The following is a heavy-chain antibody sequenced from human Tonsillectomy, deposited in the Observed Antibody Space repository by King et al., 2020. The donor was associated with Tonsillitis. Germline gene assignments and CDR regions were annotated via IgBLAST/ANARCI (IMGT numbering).Heavy chain of an antibody. D-gene: IGHD3-10*01. Sequence: VQLVQSGAEVKKPGESLKISCKASGYSFTSYWIGWVRQMPGKGLEWMGIIYPGDSDTRYGPSFQGQVTISADKSTSTAYLQWSSLKTSDTAMYYCARRRDRDYYYYYSGMDVWGQGTTVTVSS. CDR2: IYPGDSDT. CDR1: GYSFTSYW. V-gene: IGHV5-51*01. J-gene: IGHJ6*02. CDR3: ARRRDRDYYYYYSGMDV.